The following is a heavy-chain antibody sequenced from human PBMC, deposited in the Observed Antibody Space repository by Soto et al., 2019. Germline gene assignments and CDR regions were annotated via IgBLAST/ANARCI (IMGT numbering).Heavy chain of an antibody. CDR2: ISSSSSTI. Sequence: EVQLVESGGGLVQPGGSLRLSCAASGFTFSSYSMNWVRQAPGTGLEWVSYISSSSSTIYYADSVKGRFTISRDNAKNSLSLQMNSLRAEDTAVYYCARHPERIAQIGWFDPWGQGTLVPFSS. CDR3: ARHPERIAQIGWFDP. V-gene: IGHV3-48*01. D-gene: IGHD6-13*01. J-gene: IGHJ5*02. CDR1: GFTFSSYS.